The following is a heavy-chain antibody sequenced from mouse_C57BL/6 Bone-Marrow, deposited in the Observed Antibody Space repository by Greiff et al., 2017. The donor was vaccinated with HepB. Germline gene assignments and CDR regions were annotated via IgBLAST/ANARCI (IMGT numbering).Heavy chain of an antibody. V-gene: IGHV1-26*01. Sequence: EVKLVESGPELVKPGASVKISCKASGYTFTDYYMNWVKQSHGKSLEWIGDINPNNGGTSYNQKFKGKATLTVDKSSSTAYMELRSLTSEDSAVYYCARSLTARGYDYWGQGTSVTVSS. CDR1: GYTFTDYY. CDR2: INPNNGGT. CDR3: ARSLTARGYDY. D-gene: IGHD3-2*01. J-gene: IGHJ4*01.